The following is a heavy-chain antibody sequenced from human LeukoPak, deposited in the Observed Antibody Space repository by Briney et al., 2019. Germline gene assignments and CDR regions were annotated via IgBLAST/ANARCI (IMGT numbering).Heavy chain of an antibody. D-gene: IGHD3-22*01. CDR2: ISGSGGST. J-gene: IGHJ4*02. CDR1: GFTFSSYA. V-gene: IGHV3-23*01. CDR3: ARSYYDSSGYLFDY. Sequence: GGSLRLSCAASGFTFSSYAMSWVRQAPGKGLEWVSAISGSGGSTYYADSVKGRFAISRDNSKNTLYLQMNSLRAEDTAVYYCARSYYDSSGYLFDYWGQGTLVTVSS.